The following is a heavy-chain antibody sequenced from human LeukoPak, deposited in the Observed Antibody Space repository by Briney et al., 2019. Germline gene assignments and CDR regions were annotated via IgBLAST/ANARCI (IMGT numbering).Heavy chain of an antibody. D-gene: IGHD5-12*01. J-gene: IGHJ4*02. CDR1: GGSFSGYY. CDR3: ARRDTWRLRPIDY. CDR2: INHSGST. V-gene: IGHV4-34*01. Sequence: SETLSLTCAVYGGSFSGYYWSWIRQPPGKGVEWIGEINHSGSTNYNPSLKSRVTISVDTSKNQFSLKLSSVTAADTAVYYCARRDTWRLRPIDYWGQGTLVTVSS.